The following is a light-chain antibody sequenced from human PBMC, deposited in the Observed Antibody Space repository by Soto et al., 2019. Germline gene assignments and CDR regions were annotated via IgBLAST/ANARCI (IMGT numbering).Light chain of an antibody. CDR2: GAS. CDR1: QSVSNNY. Sequence: EIVLTQSPGTLSLSPGERVTLSCRASQSVSNNYLTWYQQKPGQAPMLLIYGASIRATGIPYRCSGSGSGTDFTITISRLEPEDVAVYHCQQYGSSPQAFGGGTKVEIK. V-gene: IGKV3-20*01. J-gene: IGKJ4*01. CDR3: QQYGSSPQA.